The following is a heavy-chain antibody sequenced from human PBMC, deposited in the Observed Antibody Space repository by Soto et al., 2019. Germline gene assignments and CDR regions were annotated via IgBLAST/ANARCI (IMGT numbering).Heavy chain of an antibody. CDR3: ARGFEYSSSSWEYYYYGMDV. J-gene: IGHJ6*02. CDR2: ISYDGSNK. V-gene: IGHV3-30-3*01. D-gene: IGHD6-6*01. CDR1: GFTFSSYA. Sequence: GGSLRLSCAASGFTFSSYAMHWVRQAPGKGLEWVAVISYDGSNKYYADSVKGRFTISRDNSKNTLYLQMNSLRAEDTAVYYCARGFEYSSSSWEYYYYGMDVWGQGTTVTVSS.